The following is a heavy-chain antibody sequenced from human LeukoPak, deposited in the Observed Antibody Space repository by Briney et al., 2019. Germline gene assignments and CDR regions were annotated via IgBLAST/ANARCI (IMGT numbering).Heavy chain of an antibody. CDR3: AREYYDSSAYNQEAIDY. CDR1: GYTFTDYY. Sequence: GASVKVSWKASGYTFTDYYMHWVRQAPGQGLEWLGWINPNSGGTNYAQKFQGRVTMTRDTSISTAYMELSRLRSDDTAVYYCAREYYDSSAYNQEAIDYWGQGTLVTVSS. J-gene: IGHJ4*02. V-gene: IGHV1-2*02. CDR2: INPNSGGT. D-gene: IGHD3-22*01.